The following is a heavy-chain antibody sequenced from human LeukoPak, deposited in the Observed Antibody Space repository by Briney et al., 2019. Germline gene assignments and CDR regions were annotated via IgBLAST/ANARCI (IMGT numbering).Heavy chain of an antibody. D-gene: IGHD3-10*01. Sequence: ASVKVSCKASGYTFTSYDMNWVRQAPGQGLEWMGWISAYNGNTNYAQKLQGRVTMTTDTTTSTAYMELRSLRSDDTAVYYCVYYGSGRDYAFDMWGQGTMVTVSS. CDR1: GYTFTSYD. V-gene: IGHV1-18*01. CDR3: VYYGSGRDYAFDM. CDR2: ISAYNGNT. J-gene: IGHJ3*02.